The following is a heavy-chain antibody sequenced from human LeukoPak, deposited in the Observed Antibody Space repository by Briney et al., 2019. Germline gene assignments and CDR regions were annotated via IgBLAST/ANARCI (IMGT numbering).Heavy chain of an antibody. V-gene: IGHV1-69*05. CDR1: GGTFSSYA. CDR2: IIPIFGTA. CDR3: ARDNGGWYGEPRWFDP. Sequence: GASVKVSCKASGGTFSSYAISWVRQAPGQGLEWMGGIIPIFGTANYAQKFQGRVTITTDESTSTAYMELSSLRSEDTAVYYCARDNGGWYGEPRWFDPWGQGTLVTVSS. D-gene: IGHD6-19*01. J-gene: IGHJ5*02.